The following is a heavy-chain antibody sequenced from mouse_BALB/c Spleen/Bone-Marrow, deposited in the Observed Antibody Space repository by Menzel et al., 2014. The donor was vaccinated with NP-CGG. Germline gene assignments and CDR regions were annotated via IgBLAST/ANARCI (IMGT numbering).Heavy chain of an antibody. V-gene: IGHV1-14*01. D-gene: IGHD2-14*01. Sequence: EVQGVESGPELVKPGASVKMSCKASGYTFTSSDMLWVKQKPGQGLEWIGYINPYNDGTKYNEKFKGKATLTVDTSSSTAYVDLSSLTSEDSAVYYCARHHRYAYYFDYWGQGTTLTVSS. CDR3: ARHHRYAYYFDY. CDR2: INPYNDGT. J-gene: IGHJ2*01. CDR1: GYTFTSSD.